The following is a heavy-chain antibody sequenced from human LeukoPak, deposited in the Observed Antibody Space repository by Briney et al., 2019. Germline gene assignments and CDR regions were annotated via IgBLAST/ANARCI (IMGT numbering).Heavy chain of an antibody. V-gene: IGHV3-21*01. CDR3: ARDAGISGYDYNY. D-gene: IGHD5-12*01. J-gene: IGHJ4*02. CDR1: GYTFSSYA. Sequence: GGYLRLPCAASGYTFSSYAMNWVRQAPGEGLEWVSSISSSGSYTYYTDSVKGRFTISRDNAKDSMYLQMNSLSAEDTAVYYCARDAGISGYDYNYWGQGTLVTVSS. CDR2: ISSSGSYT.